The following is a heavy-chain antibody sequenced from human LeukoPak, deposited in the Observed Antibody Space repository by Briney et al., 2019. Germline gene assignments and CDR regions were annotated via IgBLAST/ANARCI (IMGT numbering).Heavy chain of an antibody. CDR1: GGSFSGYY. D-gene: IGHD3-9*01. Sequence: PSETLSLTCAVYGGSFSGYYWSWIRQPPGKGLERIGEINHSGSTNYNPSLKSRVTISVDTSKNQFSLKLSSVTAADTAVYYCARRKLRYFDWLSWGWFDPWGQGTLITVSS. CDR3: ARRKLRYFDWLSWGWFDP. CDR2: INHSGST. V-gene: IGHV4-34*01. J-gene: IGHJ5*02.